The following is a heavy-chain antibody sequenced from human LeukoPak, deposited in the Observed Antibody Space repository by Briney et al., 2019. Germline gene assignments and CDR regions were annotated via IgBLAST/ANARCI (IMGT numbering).Heavy chain of an antibody. CDR3: ARGRGYYDSRGFDY. Sequence: PSETLSLTCAVSGYSISSSYYWGWIRQPPGKGLEWIGTIYHSGSTHYNPSLKSRVTLSVDTSKNQFSLKLRSVTAADTAVYYCARGRGYYDSRGFDYWGQGTLVTVSS. CDR2: IYHSGST. V-gene: IGHV4-38-2*01. J-gene: IGHJ4*02. CDR1: GYSISSSYY. D-gene: IGHD3-22*01.